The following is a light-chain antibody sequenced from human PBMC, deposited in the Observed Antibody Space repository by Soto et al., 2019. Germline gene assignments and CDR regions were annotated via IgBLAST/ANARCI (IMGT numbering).Light chain of an antibody. CDR2: RAS. CDR1: QGISSW. V-gene: IGKV1-5*03. CDR3: QQYNSYPWT. J-gene: IGKJ1*01. Sequence: EIQMTQSPSTLSASLGDRATITCRASQGISSWLAWYQQKPGKAPRLLIYRASTKESGIPSNFSGSGSGTEFTLTISSLQPEDFATYYCQQYNSYPWTFGQGTKVDIK.